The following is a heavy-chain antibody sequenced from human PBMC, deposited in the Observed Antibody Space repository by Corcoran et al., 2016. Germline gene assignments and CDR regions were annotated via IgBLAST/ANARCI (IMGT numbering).Heavy chain of an antibody. V-gene: IGHV1-2*02. J-gene: IGHJ6*02. CDR3: AREMVVPAAQVGYYYYGMDV. CDR2: INPNSGGT. Sequence: QVQLVQSGAEVKKPGASVKVSCKASGYTFTGYYMHWVRQAPGQGLEWMGWINPNSGGTNYAQKLQGRVTMTRDTSISTAYMELSRLRSDDTAVYYCAREMVVPAAQVGYYYYGMDVWGQGTTVTVSS. D-gene: IGHD2-2*01. CDR1: GYTFTGYY.